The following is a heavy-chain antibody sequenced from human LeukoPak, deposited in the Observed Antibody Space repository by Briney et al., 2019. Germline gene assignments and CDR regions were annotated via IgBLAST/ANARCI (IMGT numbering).Heavy chain of an antibody. V-gene: IGHV3-7*01. CDR2: IKQDGSEK. J-gene: IGHJ4*02. CDR3: ARVDEGNSGGDY. CDR1: GFTFSTSW. Sequence: PWGSLRLSCAASGFTFSTSWMSWVRQAPGKGLEWVANIKQDGSEKYYVDSVKGRFTISRDNAKNSLYLQMNSLRAEDTAVYYCARVDEGNSGGDYWGQGTLVTVSS. D-gene: IGHD4-23*01.